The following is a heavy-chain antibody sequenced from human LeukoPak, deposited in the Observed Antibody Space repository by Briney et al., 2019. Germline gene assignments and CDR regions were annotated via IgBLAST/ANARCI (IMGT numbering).Heavy chain of an antibody. J-gene: IGHJ6*02. Sequence: SETLSLTCTVSGGSISSSSYYWGWIRQPPGKGLEWIGSIYYSGSTYYNPSLKSRVTISVDTSKNQFSLKLSSVTAADMAVYYCARGSYYYGMDVWGQGTTVTVSS. V-gene: IGHV4-39*07. CDR2: IYYSGST. CDR1: GGSISSSSYY. CDR3: ARGSYYYGMDV.